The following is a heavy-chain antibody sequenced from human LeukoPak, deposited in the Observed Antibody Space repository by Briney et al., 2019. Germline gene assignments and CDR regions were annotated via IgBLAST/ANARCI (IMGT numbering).Heavy chain of an antibody. V-gene: IGHV1-2*02. D-gene: IGHD3-3*01. CDR3: ASIGETTSYDFWSGYPDY. CDR2: MNPNSGGT. Sequence: ASVRVSCKASGYTFTGYYMHWVRQAPGQGLEWLGWMNPNSGGTNYAQTFQGRVTMTRDTSISTAYMELSRLRSDDTAVYYCASIGETTSYDFWSGYPDYWGRGTLVTVSS. J-gene: IGHJ4*02. CDR1: GYTFTGYY.